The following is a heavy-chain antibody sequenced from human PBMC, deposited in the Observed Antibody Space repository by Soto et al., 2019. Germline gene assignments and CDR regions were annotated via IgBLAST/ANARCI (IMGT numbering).Heavy chain of an antibody. CDR2: IGISIGYI. CDR1: GFSLSSYT. D-gene: IGHD4-4*01. V-gene: IGHV3-21*01. Sequence: LSCVASGFSLSSYTMSWVRQAPGKGLEWVSSIGISIGYIYYAESVTGRFTISRDNAQNSLFLEMNSLRAEDTALYFCGRNVLAVTEDAVDVWGQGTMVTVSS. J-gene: IGHJ3*01. CDR3: GRNVLAVTEDAVDV.